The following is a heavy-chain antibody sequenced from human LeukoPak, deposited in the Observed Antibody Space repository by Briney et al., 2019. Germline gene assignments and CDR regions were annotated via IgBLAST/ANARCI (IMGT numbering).Heavy chain of an antibody. CDR3: GRDWELRFHQGGLDY. CDR2: INPRDGET. J-gene: IGHJ4*02. Sequence: ASVKVSCKASGYTFTSYGITWVRQAPGQGLEWMGRINPRDGETNFAQKFQGRVTMTSDTSISTAYMELSGLRSDDTAVYYCGRDWELRFHQGGLDYWGQGALVTVSS. D-gene: IGHD3-3*01. V-gene: IGHV1-18*01. CDR1: GYTFTSYG.